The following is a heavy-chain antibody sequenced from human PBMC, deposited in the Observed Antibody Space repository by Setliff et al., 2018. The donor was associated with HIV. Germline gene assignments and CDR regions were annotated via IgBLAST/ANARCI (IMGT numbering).Heavy chain of an antibody. CDR1: NYSISSDSY. J-gene: IGHJ5*02. CDR2: IYHSGSI. CDR3: ARQGYIYGYPLNWFDP. Sequence: SETLSLTCAVPNYSISSDSYWGWIRQPPGKGLEWIGSIYHSGSIYYNPSLKSRVTISVDTSKTQFSLRLSSVTAADAAVYYCARQGYIYGYPLNWFDPWGQGTLVTVSS. D-gene: IGHD5-18*01. V-gene: IGHV4-38-2*01.